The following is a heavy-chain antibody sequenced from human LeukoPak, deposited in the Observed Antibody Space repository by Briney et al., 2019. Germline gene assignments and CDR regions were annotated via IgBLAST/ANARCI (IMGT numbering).Heavy chain of an antibody. CDR1: GGSFSGYY. V-gene: IGHV4-59*01. CDR2: IYYSGST. J-gene: IGHJ6*02. CDR3: ARGYSSGGYPYYYGLDV. Sequence: SETLSLTCAVYGGSFSGYYWSWIRQPPGKGLEWIGNIYYSGSTNYNPSLQSRITISVDTSKDHFSLKLSSVTAADTAIYYCARGYSSGGYPYYYGLDVWGHGTTVTVSS. D-gene: IGHD3-22*01.